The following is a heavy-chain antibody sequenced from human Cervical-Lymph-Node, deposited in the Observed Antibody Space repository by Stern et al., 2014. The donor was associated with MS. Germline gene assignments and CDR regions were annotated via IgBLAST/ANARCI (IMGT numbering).Heavy chain of an antibody. CDR2: GYSRGTT. CDR1: GFTVSNNQ. Sequence: EVQLVESGGGLIQPGGSLRLSCAASGFTVSNNQMNWVRQAPGKGLEWVSLGYSRGTTLYADSVRGRFTFSRDGSKNTVYLQMNNLRPGDTAVYYCARSLDAYFAWGQGTLVTVSS. CDR3: ARSLDAYFA. J-gene: IGHJ5*02. V-gene: IGHV3-53*01. D-gene: IGHD5-24*01.